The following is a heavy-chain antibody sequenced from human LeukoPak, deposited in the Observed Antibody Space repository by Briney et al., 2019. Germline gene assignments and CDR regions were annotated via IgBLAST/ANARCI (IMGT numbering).Heavy chain of an antibody. CDR2: FDPDDGET. V-gene: IGHV1-24*01. Sequence: ASVKVSCKVSGYTLTELSMHWVRQAPGKGLEWMGGFDPDDGETIYAQKFQGRVTMTEDTSTDTAYMELSSLRSEDTAVYYCATPALKGVSNFDYWGQGTLVTVSS. D-gene: IGHD3-3*01. CDR1: GYTLTELS. J-gene: IGHJ4*02. CDR3: ATPALKGVSNFDY.